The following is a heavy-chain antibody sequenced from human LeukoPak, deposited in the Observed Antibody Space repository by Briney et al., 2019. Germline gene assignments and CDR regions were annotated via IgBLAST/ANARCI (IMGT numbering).Heavy chain of an antibody. CDR3: ARRALDYGGIEGIDY. CDR1: GGSISSSSYY. V-gene: IGHV4-39*01. CDR2: IYYSGST. J-gene: IGHJ4*02. D-gene: IGHD4-23*01. Sequence: NASETLSLTCTVSGGSISSSSYYWGWIRQPPGKGLEWIGSIYYSGSTYYNPSLKSRVTISVDTSKNQFSLKLSSVTAADTAVYYCARRALDYGGIEGIDYWGQGTLVTVSS.